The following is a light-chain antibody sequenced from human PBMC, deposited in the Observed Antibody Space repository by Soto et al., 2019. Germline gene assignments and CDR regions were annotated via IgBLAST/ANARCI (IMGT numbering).Light chain of an antibody. CDR3: QQRSDWPT. J-gene: IGKJ3*01. Sequence: EIVLTQSPATLSLSPGERATLSCRASQSVSSYVAWYQQKPGQALRLLIYDASNRAAGTPARFSGSGSGTDFTLTISSLEPEDFAVYCCQQRSDWPTFGPGTKVDIK. CDR2: DAS. CDR1: QSVSSY. V-gene: IGKV3-11*01.